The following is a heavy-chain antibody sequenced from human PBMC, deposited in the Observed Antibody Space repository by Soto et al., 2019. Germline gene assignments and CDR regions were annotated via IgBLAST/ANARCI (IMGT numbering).Heavy chain of an antibody. J-gene: IGHJ3*02. D-gene: IGHD2-2*01. CDR3: ARDFVGCSSTSCYRVLAFDI. V-gene: IGHV4-59*01. CDR1: GGSISSYY. CDR2: IYYSGST. Sequence: SETLSLTCTVSGGSISSYYWSWIRQPPGKGLEWIGYIYYSGSTNYNPSLKSRVTISVDTSKNQFSLKLSSVTAADTAVYYCARDFVGCSSTSCYRVLAFDIWGQGTMVTVSS.